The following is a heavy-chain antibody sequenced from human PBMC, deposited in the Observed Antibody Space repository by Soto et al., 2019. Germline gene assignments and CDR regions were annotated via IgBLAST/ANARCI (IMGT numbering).Heavy chain of an antibody. CDR2: ISGNGGST. J-gene: IGHJ6*02. V-gene: IGHV3-23*01. Sequence: LRLSCAASGFTFSSYATSWVRQAPRKGLEWVSTISGNGGSTYYADSVKGRFTISRDNSKNALYLQMNSLRAEDTAVYYCAKDLGSDNYYYYGVDVWGQGTAVTVSS. CDR1: GFTFSSYA. CDR3: AKDLGSDNYYYYGVDV. D-gene: IGHD3-10*01.